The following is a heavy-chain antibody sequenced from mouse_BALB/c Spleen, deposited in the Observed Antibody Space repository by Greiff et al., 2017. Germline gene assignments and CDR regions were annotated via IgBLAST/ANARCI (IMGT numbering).Heavy chain of an antibody. D-gene: IGHD2-10*02. CDR1: GFTFSSYT. Sequence: DVMLVESGGGLVKPGGSLKLSCAASGFTFSSYTMSWVRQTPEKRLEWVATISSGGSYTYYPDSVKGRFTISRDNAKNTLYLQMSSLKSEDTAMYYCTREEYGNYNYAMDYWGQGTSVTVSS. CDR2: ISSGGSYT. J-gene: IGHJ4*01. V-gene: IGHV5-6-4*01. CDR3: TREEYGNYNYAMDY.